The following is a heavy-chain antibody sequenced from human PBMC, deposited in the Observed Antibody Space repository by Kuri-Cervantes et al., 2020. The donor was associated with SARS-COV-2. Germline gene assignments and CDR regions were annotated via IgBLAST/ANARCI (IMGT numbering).Heavy chain of an antibody. V-gene: IGHV3-7*01. Sequence: GESLKISCAASGFTFSSYWMSWVRQAPGKGLEWVANIKQDGSEKYYVDSVKGRFTNSRDNAKNSLYLQMNSLSAEDTAVYYCARENGGVVTAMVTCYYYYYMDVWGKGTTVTVSS. CDR3: ARENGGVVTAMVTCYYYYYMDV. J-gene: IGHJ6*03. CDR1: GFTFSSYW. D-gene: IGHD5-18*01. CDR2: IKQDGSEK.